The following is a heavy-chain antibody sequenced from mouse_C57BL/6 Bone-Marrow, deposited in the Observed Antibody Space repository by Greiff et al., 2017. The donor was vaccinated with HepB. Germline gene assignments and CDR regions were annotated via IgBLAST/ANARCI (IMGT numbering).Heavy chain of an antibody. Sequence: VQLQQPGAELVMPGASVKLSCKASGYTFTSYWMHWVKQRPGQGLEWIGWIDPENGDTEYASKFQGKATITADTSSNTAYLQLSSLTSEDTAVYYCTTGSMVDYWGQGTTLTVSS. D-gene: IGHD1-1*02. CDR1: GYTFTSYW. CDR3: TTGSMVDY. V-gene: IGHV14-4*01. CDR2: IDPENGDT. J-gene: IGHJ2*01.